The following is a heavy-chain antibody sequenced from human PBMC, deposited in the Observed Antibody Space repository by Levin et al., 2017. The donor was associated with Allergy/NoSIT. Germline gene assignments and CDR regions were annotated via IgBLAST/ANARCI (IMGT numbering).Heavy chain of an antibody. Sequence: VSGPTLVKPTQTLTLTCTFSGFSLSTNGVGVGWIRQPPGKALEWLALLYWDDDDRYSPSLKSRLTITKDTSRNQVILTMTNMDPVDTATYYCAHSRRYSSGRYYIDFWGQGTLVTVSS. V-gene: IGHV2-5*02. J-gene: IGHJ4*02. CDR1: GFSLSTNGVG. CDR3: AHSRRYSSGRYYIDF. CDR2: LYWDDDD. D-gene: IGHD6-19*01.